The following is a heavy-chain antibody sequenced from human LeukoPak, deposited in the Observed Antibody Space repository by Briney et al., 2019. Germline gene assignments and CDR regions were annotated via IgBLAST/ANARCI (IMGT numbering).Heavy chain of an antibody. CDR2: INHSGST. CDR1: GGSFSGYY. CDR3: ARESLDIVVVVAATRSGEVAWFDP. J-gene: IGHJ5*02. Sequence: SETLSLTCAVYGGSFSGYYWSWIRQPPGKGLEWIGEINHSGSTNYNPSLKSRVTISVDTSKNQFSLKLSSVTAADTAVYYCARESLDIVVVVAATRSGEVAWFDPWGQGTLVTVSS. D-gene: IGHD2-15*01. V-gene: IGHV4-34*01.